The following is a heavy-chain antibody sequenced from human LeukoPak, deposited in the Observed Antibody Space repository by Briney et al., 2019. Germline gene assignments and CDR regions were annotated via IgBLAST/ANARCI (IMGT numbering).Heavy chain of an antibody. CDR1: GGSISSHY. V-gene: IGHV4-59*11. D-gene: IGHD3-22*01. CDR2: IYYSGST. J-gene: IGHJ5*02. Sequence: PSGTLSLTCTVSGGSISSHYWSWIRQPPGKGLEWIGYIYYSGSTNYNPSLKSRVTISVDTSKNQFSLKLSSVTAADTAVYYCAREITMIGNWFDPWGQGTLVTVSS. CDR3: AREITMIGNWFDP.